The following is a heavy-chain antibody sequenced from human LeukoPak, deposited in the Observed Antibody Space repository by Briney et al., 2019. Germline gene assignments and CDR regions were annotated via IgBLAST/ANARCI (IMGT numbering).Heavy chain of an antibody. CDR3: CIAVAGSRYYFDY. J-gene: IGHJ4*02. D-gene: IGHD6-19*01. V-gene: IGHV3-53*01. CDR2: IYSGGST. CDR1: GFSVSSNY. Sequence: PGGSLRLSCAASGFSVSSNYMSWVRQAPGKGLEWVSVIYSGGSTYYADSVKGRFTISRDNSKNTLYLQMNSLRVEDTAVYYCCIAVAGSRYYFDYWGQGTLVTVSS.